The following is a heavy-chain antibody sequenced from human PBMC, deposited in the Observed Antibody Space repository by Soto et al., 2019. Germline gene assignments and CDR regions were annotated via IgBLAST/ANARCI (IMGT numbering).Heavy chain of an antibody. V-gene: IGHV1-8*01. J-gene: IGHJ4*02. CDR2: MNPNSGNT. Sequence: ASVKVSCKASGYTFTSYDINWVRQATEQGLEWMGWMNPNSGNTGYAQKFQGRVTMTTDTSTSTAYMELRSLRSDDTAVYYCARELMVYAYGVDYWGQGTQVTVS. CDR1: GYTFTSYD. D-gene: IGHD2-8*01. CDR3: ARELMVYAYGVDY.